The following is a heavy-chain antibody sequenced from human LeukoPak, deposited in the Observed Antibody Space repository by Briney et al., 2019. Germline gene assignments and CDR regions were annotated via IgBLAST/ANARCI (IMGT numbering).Heavy chain of an antibody. Sequence: GGSLRLSCAASGLTFRDYSMNWVRQAPGKGLEWVSFISGSGSNKQYADSVKGRFTISRDNAKNSLYLQMNSLTAEDTAVYYCARDRPPFSWNDVEGFDIWAKGQWSPSLQ. CDR3: ARDRPPFSWNDVEGFDI. CDR2: ISGSGSNK. V-gene: IGHV3-21*01. J-gene: IGHJ3*02. CDR1: GLTFRDYS. D-gene: IGHD1-1*01.